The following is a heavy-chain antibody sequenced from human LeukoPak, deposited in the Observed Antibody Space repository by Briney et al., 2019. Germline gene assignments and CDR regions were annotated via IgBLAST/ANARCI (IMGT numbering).Heavy chain of an antibody. V-gene: IGHV1-18*01. CDR2: ISAYSGNT. J-gene: IGHJ1*01. Sequence: GASVKVSCKASGYTFTSYGISWVRQAPGQGLDWMGWISAYSGNTNYAQKLQGRVTMTTDTSTSTAYMELRSLRSDDTAVYYCARVLYNWNYAADYFQHWGQGTLVTVSS. CDR1: GYTFTSYG. D-gene: IGHD1-7*01. CDR3: ARVLYNWNYAADYFQH.